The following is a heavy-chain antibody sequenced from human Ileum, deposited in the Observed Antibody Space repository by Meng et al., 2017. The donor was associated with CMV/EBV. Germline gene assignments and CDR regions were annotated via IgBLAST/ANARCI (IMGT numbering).Heavy chain of an antibody. V-gene: IGHV4-59*01. Sequence: TVSGGAISSYYWTWMRQRPGKGLEWIGYIYYSGATNYNPSLKSRVTISVDTSKNQFSLKLSSVTAADTAVYYCASSPVYSNWPRMIPYWGQGNLVTVSS. D-gene: IGHD4-11*01. J-gene: IGHJ4*02. CDR1: GGAISSYY. CDR3: ASSPVYSNWPRMIPY. CDR2: IYYSGAT.